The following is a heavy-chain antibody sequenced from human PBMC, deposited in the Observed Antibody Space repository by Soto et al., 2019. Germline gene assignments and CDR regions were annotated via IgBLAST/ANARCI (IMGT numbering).Heavy chain of an antibody. D-gene: IGHD5-18*01. Sequence: SETMCLTCAVYGGSFSGYDWSWIRQPPGKGLEWIGEINHSGSTNYNPSLKSRVTISVDTSKSQFSLKLSSVTAADTAVYYCARGHRGYSYGTAFGYWGQGTLVTVSS. V-gene: IGHV4-34*01. CDR1: GGSFSGYD. J-gene: IGHJ4*02. CDR2: INHSGST. CDR3: ARGHRGYSYGTAFGY.